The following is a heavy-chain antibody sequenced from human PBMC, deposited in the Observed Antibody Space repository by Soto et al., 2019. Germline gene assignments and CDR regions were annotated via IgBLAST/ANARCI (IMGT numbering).Heavy chain of an antibody. J-gene: IGHJ4*02. V-gene: IGHV3-23*01. CDR3: AKDRPPRPGIAARNLLDY. CDR2: ISGSGGST. D-gene: IGHD6-6*01. CDR1: GFTFSSYA. Sequence: GGSLRLSCAASGFTFSSYAMSWVRQAPGKGLEWVSAISGSGGSTYYADSVKGRFTISRDNSKNTLYLQMNSLRAEDTAVYYCAKDRPPRPGIAARNLLDYWGQGTLVTVSS.